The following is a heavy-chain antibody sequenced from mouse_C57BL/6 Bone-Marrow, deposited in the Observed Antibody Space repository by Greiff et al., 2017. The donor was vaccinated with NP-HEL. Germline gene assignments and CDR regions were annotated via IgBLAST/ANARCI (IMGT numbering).Heavy chain of an antibody. D-gene: IGHD4-1*01. CDR2: INPSSGYT. CDR1: GYTFTSYT. V-gene: IGHV1-4*01. J-gene: IGHJ1*03. Sequence: LQESGAELARPGASVKMSCKASGYTFTSYTMHWVKQRPGQGLEWIGYINPSSGYTKYNQKFKDKATLTADKSSSTAYMQLSSLTSEDSAVYYCARCGRWDGRYFDVWGTGTTVTVSS. CDR3: ARCGRWDGRYFDV.